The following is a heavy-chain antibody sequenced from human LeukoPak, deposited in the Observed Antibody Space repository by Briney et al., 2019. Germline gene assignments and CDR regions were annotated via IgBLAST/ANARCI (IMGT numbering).Heavy chain of an antibody. CDR1: GFTFSSYG. CDR3: AKSHYGSGSPGFY. J-gene: IGHJ4*02. Sequence: PGRSLRLSCAASGFTFSSYGMHWVRQAPGKGLEWVSAISGSGGSTYYTESVKGRFTISRDNSKNTLYLQMNSLRAEDTAVYYCAKSHYGSGSPGFYWGQGTLVTVSS. D-gene: IGHD3-10*01. CDR2: ISGSGGST. V-gene: IGHV3-23*01.